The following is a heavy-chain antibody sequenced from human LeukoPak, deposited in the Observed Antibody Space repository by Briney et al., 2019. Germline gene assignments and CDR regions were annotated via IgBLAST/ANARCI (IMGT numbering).Heavy chain of an antibody. D-gene: IGHD4-23*01. J-gene: IGHJ5*02. CDR1: GYTLSDNY. Sequence: GASVKVSCRASGYTLSDNYLHWVRQAPGQRLEWMAWINPSNGETKFAPRFQGRVTMTRDTSISTAYMELSSLRSEDTAVYYCARDNSVEDTAWWFDPWGQGTLVTVSS. V-gene: IGHV1-2*02. CDR3: ARDNSVEDTAWWFDP. CDR2: INPSNGET.